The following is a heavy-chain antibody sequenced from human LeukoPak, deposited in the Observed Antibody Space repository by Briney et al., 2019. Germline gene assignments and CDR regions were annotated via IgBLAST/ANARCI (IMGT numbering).Heavy chain of an antibody. CDR3: ARVDYNKWFDP. J-gene: IGHJ5*02. V-gene: IGHV3-NL1*01. D-gene: IGHD4-11*01. CDR2: IYSDGNT. CDR1: GFTFSSHG. Sequence: QSGGSLRLSCAASGFTFSSHGMHWVRQAPGKGLEWVSIIYSDGNTYYADSVKGRFTISRDISKNTLYLQMNSLRAEDTAVYYCARVDYNKWFDPWGQGTLVTVSS.